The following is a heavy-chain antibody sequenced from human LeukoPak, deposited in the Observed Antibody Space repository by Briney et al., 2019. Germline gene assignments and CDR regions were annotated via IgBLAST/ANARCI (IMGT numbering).Heavy chain of an antibody. CDR1: GASVSSASY. J-gene: IGHJ6*02. Sequence: SETLSLTCTVSGASVSSASYWTWIRQPPGKGVEWIAHIYNGVNTNYNPSLKSRVTISVDTSKNQFSLKLSSVTAAGTAVYYCARGHGSSGYYGSQNYYYYGMDVWGQGTTVTVSS. D-gene: IGHD3-22*01. CDR3: ARGHGSSGYYGSQNYYYYGMDV. V-gene: IGHV4-61*01. CDR2: IYNGVNT.